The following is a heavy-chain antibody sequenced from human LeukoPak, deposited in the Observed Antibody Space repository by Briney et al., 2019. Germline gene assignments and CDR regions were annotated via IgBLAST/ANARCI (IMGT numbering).Heavy chain of an antibody. Sequence: GGSLRLSCVISGYTFTHYGFHWVRQAPGKALEWVAFISYDGNNKYEDSVKGRFTISRDNAKNSVFLQMSSLSGGDTAIYYCARDQGFRYFDPWGQGTLVTVSS. D-gene: IGHD3-16*02. CDR3: ARDQGFRYFDP. CDR2: ISYDGNN. CDR1: GYTFTHYG. J-gene: IGHJ5*02. V-gene: IGHV3-30*03.